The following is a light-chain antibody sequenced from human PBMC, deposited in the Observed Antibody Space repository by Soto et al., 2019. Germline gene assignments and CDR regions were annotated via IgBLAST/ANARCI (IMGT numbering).Light chain of an antibody. Sequence: DIVMTQSPCSLSVSLGERATMNCKCSRSVLYKLDNKNHLAWYQQKPGQPPQLIIYWASTRESGVPERFSGSGSGTDFTLTISSLEAEDVAFYWCQQYFDVPFTFGGGTKVDI. CDR2: WAS. V-gene: IGKV4-1*01. J-gene: IGKJ4*01. CDR3: QQYFDVPFT. CDR1: RSVLYKLDNKNH.